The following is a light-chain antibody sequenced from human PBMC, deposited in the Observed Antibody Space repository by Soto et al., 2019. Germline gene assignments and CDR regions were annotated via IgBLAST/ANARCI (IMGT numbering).Light chain of an antibody. Sequence: EIVLAQSPGTLSLSPGERATLSCRASQSITNNYLAWYQQKPGQAPRLLIYIASSRATGIPDRFSGSGSGTDFTLTISRLEPEDFAVYYCQEYGTSRAFGQGTRVEIK. J-gene: IGKJ1*01. V-gene: IGKV3-20*01. CDR2: IAS. CDR3: QEYGTSRA. CDR1: QSITNNY.